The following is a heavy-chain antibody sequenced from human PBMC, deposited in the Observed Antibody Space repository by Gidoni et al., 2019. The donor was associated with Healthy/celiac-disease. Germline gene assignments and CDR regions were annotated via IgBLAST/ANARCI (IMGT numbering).Heavy chain of an antibody. V-gene: IGHV3-30-3*01. CDR1: GFTFSSYA. CDR2: ISYDGSNK. Sequence: QVQLVESGGGVVQPGRSLRLSCAASGFTFSSYAMHWVRQAPGKGLEWVAVISYDGSNKYYADSVKGRFTISRDNSKNTLYLQMNSLRAEDTAVYYCARGLGWELLQYYWGQGTLVTVSS. J-gene: IGHJ4*02. CDR3: ARGLGWELLQYY. D-gene: IGHD1-26*01.